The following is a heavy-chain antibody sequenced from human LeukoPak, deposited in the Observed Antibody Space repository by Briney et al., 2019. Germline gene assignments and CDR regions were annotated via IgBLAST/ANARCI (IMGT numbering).Heavy chain of an antibody. J-gene: IGHJ3*02. CDR2: IYYIGST. Sequence: SETLSPTCTVSGGSVSVPTYYWSWIRQSPGRGLEWIGYIYYIGSTNYNPSLKSRVTVAVDTSKNQFSLSLRSVTAADTAVYYCARTGYCSGDTCRFDAFDIWGQGTVVTVSS. CDR3: ARTGYCSGDTCRFDAFDI. CDR1: GGSVSVPTYY. D-gene: IGHD2-15*01. V-gene: IGHV4-61*01.